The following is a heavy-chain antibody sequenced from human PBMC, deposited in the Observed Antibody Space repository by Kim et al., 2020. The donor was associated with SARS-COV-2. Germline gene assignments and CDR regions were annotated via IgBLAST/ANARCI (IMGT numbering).Heavy chain of an antibody. CDR1: GFTFSRFA. CDR3: DASDY. CDR2: ISDNGART. V-gene: IGHV3-23*01. Sequence: GGSLRLSCAASGFTFSRFAMSWARQAPGKGLEWVSTISDNGARTHYADSVRGRFTISRDNSKSTLFLQMNNLRVEDTAVYYCDASDYWGQGSLVTVSS. J-gene: IGHJ4*02.